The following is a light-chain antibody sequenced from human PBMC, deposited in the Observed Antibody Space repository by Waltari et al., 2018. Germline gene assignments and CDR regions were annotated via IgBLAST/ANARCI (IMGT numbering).Light chain of an antibody. CDR2: RAS. CDR1: QSINTN. CDR3: QQYHSWLT. Sequence: EIVMRQSPATLSVSPGEGATLYCRASQSINTNLAWYQKKPGQAPRLLIFRASTRAAGIPERFSGSGSGTEFALTISSLQSEDFALYYCQQYHSWLTFGGGTKVEIE. J-gene: IGKJ4*01. V-gene: IGKV3-15*01.